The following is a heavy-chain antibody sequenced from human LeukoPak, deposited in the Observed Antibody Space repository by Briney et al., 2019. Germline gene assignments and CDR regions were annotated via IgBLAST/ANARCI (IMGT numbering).Heavy chain of an antibody. D-gene: IGHD3-3*01. V-gene: IGHV1-3*01. CDR2: INAGNGNT. J-gene: IGHJ6*02. CDR1: GYTFTSYA. Sequence: ASVKVSCKASGYTFTSYAMHWVRQAPGQRLEWMGWINAGNGNTKYSQKFQGRVTITRDTSASTACMELSSLRSEDTAVYYCARDLVPFYDFWSGYSPFYGMDVWGQGTTVTVSS. CDR3: ARDLVPFYDFWSGYSPFYGMDV.